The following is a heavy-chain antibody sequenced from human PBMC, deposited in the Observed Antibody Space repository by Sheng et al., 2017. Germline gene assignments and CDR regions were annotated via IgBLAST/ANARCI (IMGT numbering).Heavy chain of an antibody. Sequence: VQLQQWGAGLLKPSETLSLTCAVYGGSFSGYYWSWIRQPPGKGLEWIGEINHSGSTNYNPSLKSRVTISVDTSKNQFSLKLSSVTAADTAVYYCARYGYGDYDWFDPWGQGTLVTVSS. V-gene: IGHV4-34*01. CDR2: INHSGST. CDR3: ARYGYGDYDWFDP. CDR1: GGSFSGYY. D-gene: IGHD4-17*01. J-gene: IGHJ5*02.